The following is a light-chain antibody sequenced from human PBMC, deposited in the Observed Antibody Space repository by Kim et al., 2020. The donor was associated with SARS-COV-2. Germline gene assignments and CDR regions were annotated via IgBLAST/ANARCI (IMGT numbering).Light chain of an antibody. CDR3: QSYDSSLSGYV. V-gene: IGLV1-40*01. J-gene: IGLJ1*01. Sequence: RVPHPCTGGSSNIGAGFDVHWYQKLPGTAPKLLIFDNTNRPSGVPDRFSGSKSGTSASLAITGLQAEDEADYYCQSYDSSLSGYVFGTGTKVTVL. CDR2: DNT. CDR1: SSNIGAGFD.